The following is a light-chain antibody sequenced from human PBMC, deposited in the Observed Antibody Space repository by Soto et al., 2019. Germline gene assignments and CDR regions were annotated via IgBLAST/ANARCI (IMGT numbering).Light chain of an antibody. CDR3: QQRHMWPIT. CDR1: QSFRGL. J-gene: IGKJ5*01. V-gene: IGKV3-11*01. CDR2: DAY. Sequence: EVVLTHSPVTLSLSQGERATLSCMASQSFRGLLAWYQQKNGQAPRVLIYDAYNRATGIPPRFSGSRYGTDFNLTISSLETEDSAVYYCQQRHMWPITFGQGTRLEIK.